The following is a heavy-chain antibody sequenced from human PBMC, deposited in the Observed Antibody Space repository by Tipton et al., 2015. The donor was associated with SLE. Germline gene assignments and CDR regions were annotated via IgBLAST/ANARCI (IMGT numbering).Heavy chain of an antibody. CDR2: IYYSGST. CDR1: GGSISSYY. CDR3: AREGGAPGPGAYYYYYYMDV. J-gene: IGHJ6*03. D-gene: IGHD3-16*01. V-gene: IGHV4-59*01. Sequence: TLSLTCTVSGGSISSYYWSWIRQPPGKGLEWIGYIYYSGSTNYNSSLKSRVTISVDTSKNQFSLKLSSVTAADTAVYYCAREGGAPGPGAYYYYYYMDVWGKGTTVTVSS.